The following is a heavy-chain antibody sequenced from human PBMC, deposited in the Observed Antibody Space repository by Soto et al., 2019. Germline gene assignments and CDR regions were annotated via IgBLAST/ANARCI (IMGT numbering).Heavy chain of an antibody. J-gene: IGHJ4*02. Sequence: SLRLSCAASGFTFSNYGMHWVRQAPGKGLEWVALISYDGTNKKYVESVKGRFTISRDNSKNTLYLQMNSLTGEDTAVYYCAKDFYDFWTNLDDWGQGTQVTVSS. CDR1: GFTFSNYG. V-gene: IGHV3-30*18. D-gene: IGHD3-3*01. CDR2: ISYDGTNK. CDR3: AKDFYDFWTNLDD.